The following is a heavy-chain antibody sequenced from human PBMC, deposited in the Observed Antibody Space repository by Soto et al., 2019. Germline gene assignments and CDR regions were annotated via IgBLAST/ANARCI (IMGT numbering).Heavy chain of an antibody. D-gene: IGHD2-2*01. J-gene: IGHJ4*02. Sequence: EVQLVESGGDLVQPGGSLRLSCAASGFSFSTFWMHWVRQAPGKGLVWVSRINPEETTTTYADSVRGRFTISRDNAKNTLYLQMNSLRPDDTVVYYCARGGLEPVDYWGQGTLVTVFS. CDR2: INPEETTT. V-gene: IGHV3-74*01. CDR1: GFSFSTFW. CDR3: ARGGLEPVDY.